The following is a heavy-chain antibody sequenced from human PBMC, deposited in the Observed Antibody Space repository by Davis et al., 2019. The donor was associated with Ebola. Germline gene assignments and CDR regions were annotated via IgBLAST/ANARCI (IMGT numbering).Heavy chain of an antibody. V-gene: IGHV1-46*03. Sequence: ASVPVSCKASGYTFTNYLIHWVRHAPGQGLEWMGVIVPDAGTTSYAHQFQGRVTLTRDTSTSTAYMELSSLRSEDTAVYYCARRVVVIASDAFDIWGQGTMVTVSS. D-gene: IGHD2-21*01. J-gene: IGHJ3*02. CDR1: GYTFTNYL. CDR3: ARRVVVIASDAFDI. CDR2: IVPDAGTT.